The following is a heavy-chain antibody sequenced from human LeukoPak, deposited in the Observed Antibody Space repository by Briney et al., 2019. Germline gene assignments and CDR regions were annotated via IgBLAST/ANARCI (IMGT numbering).Heavy chain of an antibody. Sequence: ASVKVSCKASGYTFTSYDINWVRQATGQGLEWMGWMNPNSGNTGYAQKFQGRVTMTRNTSISTAYMELSSLRSEDTAVYYCARAPSIAVAGTGGPHFDYWGQGTLVTVSS. CDR3: ARAPSIAVAGTGGPHFDY. D-gene: IGHD6-19*01. J-gene: IGHJ4*02. CDR1: GYTFTSYD. V-gene: IGHV1-8*01. CDR2: MNPNSGNT.